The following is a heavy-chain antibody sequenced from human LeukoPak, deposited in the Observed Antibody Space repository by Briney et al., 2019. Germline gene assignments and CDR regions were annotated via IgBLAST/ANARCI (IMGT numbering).Heavy chain of an antibody. Sequence: SETLSLTCTVSGGSISTYYWSWIRQPPGKGLEWIGYIHYSGSTNYYPSLKSRVTISVDTSKNQFSLKLSSVTAADTAVYYCARTGIVGATPDYWGQGTLVTVS. D-gene: IGHD1-26*01. CDR3: ARTGIVGATPDY. V-gene: IGHV4-59*01. J-gene: IGHJ4*02. CDR1: GGSISTYY. CDR2: IHYSGST.